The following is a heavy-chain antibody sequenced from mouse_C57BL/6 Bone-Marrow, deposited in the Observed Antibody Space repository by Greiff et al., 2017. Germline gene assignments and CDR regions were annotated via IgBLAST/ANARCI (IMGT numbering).Heavy chain of an antibody. CDR2: IRSKSNNYAT. V-gene: IGHV10-1*01. CDR3: VSRLPCAY. Sequence: EVKLMESGGGLVQPKGSLKLSCAASGFSFNTYAMNWVRQAPGKGLEWVARIRSKSNNYATYYADSVKDRFTISRDDSESMLYLQMNNLKTEDTAMYYCVSRLPCAYWGQGTLVTVSA. J-gene: IGHJ3*01. CDR1: GFSFNTYA.